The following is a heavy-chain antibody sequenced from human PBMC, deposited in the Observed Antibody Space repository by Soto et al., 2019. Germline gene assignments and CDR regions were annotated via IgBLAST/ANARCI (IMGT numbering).Heavy chain of an antibody. V-gene: IGHV3-30*18. CDR2: ISYDGSNK. CDR3: AKDRAPKVVVKYYFDY. J-gene: IGHJ4*02. CDR1: GFTFSSYG. Sequence: LRLSCAASGFTFSSYGMHWVRQAPGKGLEWVAVISYDGSNKYYADSVKGRFTISRDNSKNTLYLQMNSLRAEDAAVYYCAKDRAPKVVVKYYFDYWGQGTLVTVSS. D-gene: IGHD3-22*01.